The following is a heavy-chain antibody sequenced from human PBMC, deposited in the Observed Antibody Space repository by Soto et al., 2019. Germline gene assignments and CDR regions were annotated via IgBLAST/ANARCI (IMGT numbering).Heavy chain of an antibody. V-gene: IGHV3-30-3*01. J-gene: IGHJ6*02. CDR3: AREYCSSTSCYGDYYYGMDV. Sequence: GGSLRLSCAASGFTFSSYAMHWVRQAPGKGLEWVAVISYDGSNKYYADSVKGRFTISRDNSKNTLYLQMNSLRAEDTAVYYCAREYCSSTSCYGDYYYGMDVWDQGTTVTVSS. D-gene: IGHD2-2*01. CDR2: ISYDGSNK. CDR1: GFTFSSYA.